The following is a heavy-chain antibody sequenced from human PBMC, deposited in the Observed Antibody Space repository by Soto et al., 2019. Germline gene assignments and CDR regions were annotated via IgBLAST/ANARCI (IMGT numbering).Heavy chain of an antibody. J-gene: IGHJ4*02. CDR3: ARDQSNDILTGYYLQMDY. CDR1: GFTFSSYS. V-gene: IGHV3-21*01. D-gene: IGHD3-9*01. Sequence: GGSLRLSCAASGFTFSSYSMNWVRQAPGKGLEWVSSISSSSSYIYYADSVKGRFTISRDNAKNSLYLQMNSLRAEDTAVYYCARDQSNDILTGYYLQMDYWGQGTLVTVSS. CDR2: ISSSSSYI.